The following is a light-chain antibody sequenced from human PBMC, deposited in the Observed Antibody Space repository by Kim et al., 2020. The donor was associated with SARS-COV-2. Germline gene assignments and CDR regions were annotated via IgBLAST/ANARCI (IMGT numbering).Light chain of an antibody. V-gene: IGLV2-14*03. CDR1: SSDIAANNY. J-gene: IGLJ1*01. Sequence: QSALTQPASVSGSPGQSITISCTGTSSDIAANNYVSWYQQLPGKAPKVVVFDVSNRPSGVSHPFSGSKSGRTASLAISDLWTEDEADYSCCSSTSTGSYVFGAGTKVTVL. CDR3: CSSTSTGSYV. CDR2: DVS.